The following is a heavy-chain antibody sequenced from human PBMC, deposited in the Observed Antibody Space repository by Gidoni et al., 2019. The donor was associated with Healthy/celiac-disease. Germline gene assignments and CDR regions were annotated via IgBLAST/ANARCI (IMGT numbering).Heavy chain of an antibody. Sequence: QVQLQESGPGLVKRSGTLARTCAVPGGSISSSNWWSWVRQPPGKGLEWIGEIYHSGSTEYNPSLKSRVTISVAKSKIQFSLKLSSVTAADAAVYYCARSRYSSGWYGGGYYFDYWGQGTLVTVSS. CDR2: IYHSGST. D-gene: IGHD6-19*01. J-gene: IGHJ4*02. CDR3: ARSRYSSGWYGGGYYFDY. V-gene: IGHV4-4*02. CDR1: GGSISSSNW.